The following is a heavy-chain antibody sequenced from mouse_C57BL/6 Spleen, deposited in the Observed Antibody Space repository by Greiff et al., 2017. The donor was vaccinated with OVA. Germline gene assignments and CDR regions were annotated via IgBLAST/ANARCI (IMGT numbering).Heavy chain of an antibody. CDR3: TRDASSTMITHYYAMDY. J-gene: IGHJ4*01. CDR1: GFTFSSYA. V-gene: IGHV5-9-1*02. D-gene: IGHD2-4*01. Sequence: EVQLVESGEGLVKPGGSLKLSCAASGFTFSSYAMSWVRQTPEKRLEWVAYISSGGDYIYYADTVKGRFTISRDNARNTLYLQMSSLKSEDTAMYYCTRDASSTMITHYYAMDYWGQGTSVTVSS. CDR2: ISSGGDYI.